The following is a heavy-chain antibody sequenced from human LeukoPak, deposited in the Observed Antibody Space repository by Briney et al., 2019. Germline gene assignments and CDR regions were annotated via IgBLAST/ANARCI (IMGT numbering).Heavy chain of an antibody. V-gene: IGHV5-51*01. Sequence: GESLKISCKGSGYSFTSYWIGWVRQMPGKGLEWMGIIYPGDSDTRNSPSLQGQVTISADKSISTAYLQWSSLKASDTAMYYCASSHCSSTSCHGHYFDYWGQGTLVTVSS. CDR3: ASSHCSSTSCHGHYFDY. J-gene: IGHJ4*02. D-gene: IGHD2-2*01. CDR2: IYPGDSDT. CDR1: GYSFTSYW.